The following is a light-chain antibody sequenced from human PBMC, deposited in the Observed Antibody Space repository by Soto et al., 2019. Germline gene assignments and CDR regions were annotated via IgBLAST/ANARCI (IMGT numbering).Light chain of an antibody. CDR2: SHN. CDR3: SAWDDSLSGVV. CDR1: SSNIGSNY. J-gene: IGLJ2*01. V-gene: IGLV1-47*01. Sequence: QSVLTQPPSASGTPGQRITISCSGSSSNIGSNYVFWYHQLPGTAPKLLIYSHNQRPSGVPDRFSGSKSGTSASLAISGLRCEDEADYYCSAWDDSLSGVVFGGGTKVTVL.